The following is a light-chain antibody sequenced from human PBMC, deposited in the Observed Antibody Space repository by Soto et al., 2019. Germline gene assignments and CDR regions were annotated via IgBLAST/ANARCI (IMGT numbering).Light chain of an antibody. J-gene: IGLJ2*01. CDR2: EVS. V-gene: IGLV2-8*01. CDR1: IXDIGTYYY. Sequence: QSVLTQPPSASGSPGQSVTISCTGTIXDIGTYYYVSWYQQHPGKAPKLIIYEVSERPSGVPDRFSGSKSGNTASLTVSGLQAEDEADYYCSSYAGTKTLIFGGGTNVTVL. CDR3: SSYAGTKTLI.